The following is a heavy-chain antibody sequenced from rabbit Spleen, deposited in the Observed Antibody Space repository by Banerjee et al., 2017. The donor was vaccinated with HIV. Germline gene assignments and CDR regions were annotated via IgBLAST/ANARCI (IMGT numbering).Heavy chain of an antibody. CDR1: GFSFSNKAV. J-gene: IGHJ4*01. V-gene: IGHV1S45*01. CDR2: IATITGKT. D-gene: IGHD6-1*01. CDR3: ARGSDYGGYGYGHAFNL. Sequence: QEQLVESGGGLVKPEGSLKLSCTGSGFSFSNKAVMCWVRQAPGKGLEWIGCIATITGKTFYATWAKGRFTFSKTSSTTVTLQMTTLTAADTATYFCARGSDYGGYGYGHAFNLWGPGTLVTVS.